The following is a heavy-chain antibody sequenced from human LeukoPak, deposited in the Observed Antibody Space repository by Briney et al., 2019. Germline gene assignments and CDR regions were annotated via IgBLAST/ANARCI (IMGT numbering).Heavy chain of an antibody. J-gene: IGHJ4*02. CDR3: ARVEMATIALDY. CDR1: GVSISSYY. D-gene: IGHD5-24*01. CDR2: IYYSGST. V-gene: IGHV4-59*01. Sequence: SETLSLTCTVSGVSISSYYWSWIRQPPGKGLEWIGYIYYSGSTNYNPSLKSRVTISVDTSKNQFSLKLSSVTAADTAVYYCARVEMATIALDYWGQGTLVTVSS.